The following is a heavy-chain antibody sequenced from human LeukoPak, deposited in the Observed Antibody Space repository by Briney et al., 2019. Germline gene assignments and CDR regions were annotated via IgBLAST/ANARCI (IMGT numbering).Heavy chain of an antibody. V-gene: IGHV4-39*01. CDR3: ARHLRAAAVPYSFDS. CDR2: MYYSGST. D-gene: IGHD6-13*01. J-gene: IGHJ4*02. Sequence: SETLSLTCTVSGGSIVSTSSYWGWVRQPPGKNLEWIGTMYYSGSTYYNPSISSRGTISVYTSKNHFSLKLSSVTAADTAVYYCARHLRAAAVPYSFDSWGQGALVTVST. CDR1: GGSIVSTSSY.